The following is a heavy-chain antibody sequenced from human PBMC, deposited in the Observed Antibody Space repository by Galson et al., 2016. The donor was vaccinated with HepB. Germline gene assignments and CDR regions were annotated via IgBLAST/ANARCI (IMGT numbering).Heavy chain of an antibody. Sequence: SLRLSCAASGFTFSSYAMSWVRQAPGKGLEWVSGIRGSGTSTYYADSVKGRFTISRDNSKNTLYLQMNSLRAEDTAVYYCAKKSPGKELSPPDYWGQGTLVTVSS. CDR1: GFTFSSYA. V-gene: IGHV3-23*01. J-gene: IGHJ4*02. D-gene: IGHD1-26*01. CDR2: IRGSGTST. CDR3: AKKSPGKELSPPDY.